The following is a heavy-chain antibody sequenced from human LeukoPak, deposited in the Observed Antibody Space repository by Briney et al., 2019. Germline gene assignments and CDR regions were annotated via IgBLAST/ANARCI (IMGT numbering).Heavy chain of an antibody. Sequence: GGSLRLSCAASGFTFSSYWMSWVRQAPGKGLEWVANIRQDGSEKYYVDSVKGRFTISRDNAKNSLYLQMNSLRAEDTAVYYCARDRVHWVRGVNGGFDYWGQGTLVTVSS. CDR3: ARDRVHWVRGVNGGFDY. J-gene: IGHJ4*02. D-gene: IGHD3-10*01. CDR2: IRQDGSEK. V-gene: IGHV3-7*01. CDR1: GFTFSSYW.